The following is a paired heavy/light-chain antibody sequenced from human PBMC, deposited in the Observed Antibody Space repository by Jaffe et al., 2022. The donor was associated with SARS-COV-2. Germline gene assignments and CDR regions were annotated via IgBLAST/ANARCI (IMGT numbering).Light chain of an antibody. J-gene: IGKJ4*01. CDR1: QGMSSH. CDR3: QQLNSYPLT. CDR2: AAS. V-gene: IGKV1-9*01. Sequence: DIQLTQSPSFLSASVGDRVTISCRASQGMSSHLVWYQQKPGKAPKVLIYAASTLERGVPSRFSGSGSGTEFTLTISSLQPEDFATYFCQQLNSYPLTFGGGTKVEIK.
Heavy chain of an antibody. D-gene: IGHD5-12*01. J-gene: IGHJ4*02. V-gene: IGHV3-23*01. Sequence: EVQLLESGGGLVQPGGSLRLSCAVSGFTFSSSSMSWVRQAPGKGLEWVSSISGNSASIYYADSVKGRFTISRDNSKNTVYLQMNSLRAEDTALYYCAKFSIVPTQNPWFWGQGTLVTVSS. CDR2: ISGNSASI. CDR3: AKFSIVPTQNPWF. CDR1: GFTFSSSS.